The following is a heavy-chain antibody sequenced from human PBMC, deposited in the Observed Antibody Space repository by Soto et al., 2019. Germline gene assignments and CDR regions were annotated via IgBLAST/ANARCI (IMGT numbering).Heavy chain of an antibody. J-gene: IGHJ5*02. V-gene: IGHV1-18*01. Sequence: ASVKVSCKASGYSFTNFGFTWVRQAPGQRLEWMGWVSAYNGNTNYALKFQDRVSMTTDTSTSTAYMELRSLTSDDAAIYYCARSGATTADNWFAPWGQGTLVTVSS. CDR2: VSAYNGNT. CDR1: GYSFTNFG. CDR3: ARSGATTADNWFAP. D-gene: IGHD4-4*01.